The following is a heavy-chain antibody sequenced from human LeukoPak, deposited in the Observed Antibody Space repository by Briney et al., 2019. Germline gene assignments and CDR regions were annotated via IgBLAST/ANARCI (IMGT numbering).Heavy chain of an antibody. J-gene: IGHJ4*02. V-gene: IGHV3-23*01. Sequence: HPGGTLRLSCAAYGFTFRNYGMGWVRQAPGKGLEWVSTISNSDCSTYYADSAKGRFTISRDNSENTLYLQMNSLRAEDTALYYCAKATGYLLWGQGTLVTVSS. CDR1: GFTFRNYG. D-gene: IGHD5-18*01. CDR2: ISNSDCST. CDR3: AKATGYLL.